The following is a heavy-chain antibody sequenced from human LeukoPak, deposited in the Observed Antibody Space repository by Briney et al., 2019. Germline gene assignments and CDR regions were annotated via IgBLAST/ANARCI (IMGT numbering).Heavy chain of an antibody. CDR3: ARRPAGYCSSTSCS. Sequence: GGSLRLSCAASGFTFSSYSMNWVRQAPGKGLEWVSSISSSSSYIYYADSVKGRFTISRDNAKNSLYLQMNSLRAEDTAVYYCARRPAGYCSSTSCSWGQGTLVTVSS. J-gene: IGHJ5*02. D-gene: IGHD2-2*01. V-gene: IGHV3-21*01. CDR1: GFTFSSYS. CDR2: ISSSSSYI.